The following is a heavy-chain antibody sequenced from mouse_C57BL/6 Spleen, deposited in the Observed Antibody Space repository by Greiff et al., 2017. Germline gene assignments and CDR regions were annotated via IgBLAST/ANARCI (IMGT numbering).Heavy chain of an antibody. Sequence: QVQLQQSGAELVRPGASVTLSCKASGYTFTDYEMHWVKQTPVHGLEWIGAIDPETGGTAYNQKFKGKAILTADKSSSTAYMELRSLTSEDSAVYYGTRRKLGLGGGYYFDYWGQGTTLTVSS. CDR1: GYTFTDYE. J-gene: IGHJ2*01. V-gene: IGHV1-15*01. CDR2: IDPETGGT. D-gene: IGHD3-1*01. CDR3: TRRKLGLGGGYYFDY.